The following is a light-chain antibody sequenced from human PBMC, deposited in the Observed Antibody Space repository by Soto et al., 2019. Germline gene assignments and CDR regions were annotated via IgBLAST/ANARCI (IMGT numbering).Light chain of an antibody. CDR3: CSYAGSYTWV. Sequence: QSVLTQPRSVSGYPGQSVTISCTGTSSDVGGYNYVSWYRQHPGKAPKLMIYDVSKRPSGVPDRFSGSKSGNTASLTISGLQAEDEADYYCCSYAGSYTWVFVTGTKLTVL. CDR1: SSDVGGYNY. V-gene: IGLV2-11*01. CDR2: DVS. J-gene: IGLJ1*01.